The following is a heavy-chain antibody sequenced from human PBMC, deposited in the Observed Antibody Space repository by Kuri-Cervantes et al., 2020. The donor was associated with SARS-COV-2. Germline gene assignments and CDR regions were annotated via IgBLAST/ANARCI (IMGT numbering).Heavy chain of an antibody. D-gene: IGHD2-8*02. V-gene: IGHV3-53*01. CDR2: IYSGGST. CDR1: GFTFSSYS. J-gene: IGHJ6*03. CDR3: ARDREDIVLVVRTYYYYYMDV. Sequence: GGSLRLSCAASGFTFSSYSMNWVRQAPGKGLEWVSVIYSGGSTYYADSVKGRFTISRDNSKNTLYLQMNSLRAEDTAVYYCARDREDIVLVVRTYYYYYMDVWGKGTTVTVSS.